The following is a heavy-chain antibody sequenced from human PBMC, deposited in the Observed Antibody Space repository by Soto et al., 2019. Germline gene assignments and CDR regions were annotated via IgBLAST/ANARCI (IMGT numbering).Heavy chain of an antibody. CDR2: IYYSGST. Sequence: QVQLQESGPGLVKPSQTLSLTCNVSGVSISSGGYYWSWIRQHPAKGVEWIGHIYYSGSTYYNPSLKSRVTISVDTSKNQFSLKLSSVTAADTAVYYCARGRPDDYGDPDYFDYWGQGALVTVSS. D-gene: IGHD4-17*01. CDR3: ARGRPDDYGDPDYFDY. CDR1: GVSISSGGYY. V-gene: IGHV4-31*03. J-gene: IGHJ4*02.